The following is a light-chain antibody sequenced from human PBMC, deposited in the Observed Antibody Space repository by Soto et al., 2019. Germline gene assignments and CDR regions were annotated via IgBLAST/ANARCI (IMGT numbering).Light chain of an antibody. V-gene: IGKV1-5*01. CDR1: QSLSGW. CDR3: QQYNSYPWT. CDR2: DAS. Sequence: DIQMTQSPATLSASVGDRVTLTCRASQSLSGWLAWYQQKPGKAPKLLIYDASSLESGVPSRFSCSGSGTEFALTISSLQPYDFATYYFQQYNSYPWTFGQGTKVEIK. J-gene: IGKJ1*01.